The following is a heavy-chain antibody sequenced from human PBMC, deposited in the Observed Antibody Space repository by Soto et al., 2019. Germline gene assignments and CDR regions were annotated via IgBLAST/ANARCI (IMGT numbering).Heavy chain of an antibody. Sequence: GGSLRLSCAASGFTFSSYSMNWVRQAPGKGLEWVSYISSSSSTIYYADSVKGRFTISRDNAKNSLYLQMNSPRDEDTAVYYCARDGGIAVAGDIYYYYGMDVWGQGTTVTVSS. V-gene: IGHV3-48*02. CDR3: ARDGGIAVAGDIYYYYGMDV. CDR2: ISSSSSTI. CDR1: GFTFSSYS. J-gene: IGHJ6*02. D-gene: IGHD6-19*01.